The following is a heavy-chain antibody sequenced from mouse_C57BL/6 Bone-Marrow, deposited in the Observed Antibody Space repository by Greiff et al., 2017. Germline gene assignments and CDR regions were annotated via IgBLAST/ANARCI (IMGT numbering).Heavy chain of an antibody. CDR1: GFTFSSYG. CDR2: ISSGGSYT. J-gene: IGHJ3*01. CDR3: ARDRGGWFAY. Sequence: EVMLVESGGDLVKPGGSLKLSCAASGFTFSSYGMSWVRQTPDKRLEWVATISSGGSYTYYPDSVKGRFTISRDNAKNTLYLQMSSLKSEDTAMYYCARDRGGWFAYWGQGTLVTVSA. V-gene: IGHV5-6*01.